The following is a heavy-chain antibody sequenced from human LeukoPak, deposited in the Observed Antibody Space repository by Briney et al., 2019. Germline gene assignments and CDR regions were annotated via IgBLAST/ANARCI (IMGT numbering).Heavy chain of an antibody. CDR2: MNPNSGNT. CDR3: ASAPRYYYYMDV. V-gene: IGHV1-8*01. CDR1: GYTFTSYD. Sequence: ASVKVSCKASGYTFTSYDINWVRQATGQGLEWMGWMNPNSGNTGYAQKFQGRVTMTRNTSISTAYMELSSLRSEDTAVYYCASAPRYYYYMDVWGKGTTVTVSS. J-gene: IGHJ6*03.